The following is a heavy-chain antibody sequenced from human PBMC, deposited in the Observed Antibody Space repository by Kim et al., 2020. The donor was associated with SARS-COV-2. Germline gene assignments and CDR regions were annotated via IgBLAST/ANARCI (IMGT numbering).Heavy chain of an antibody. CDR3: VKAYRGGSGYFDY. V-gene: IGHV3-64D*06. Sequence: YADYGKGRFTISRENSKNTLYLQRSSLRAEDTAVYYCVKAYRGGSGYFDYWGQGTLVTVSS. D-gene: IGHD2-15*01. J-gene: IGHJ4*02.